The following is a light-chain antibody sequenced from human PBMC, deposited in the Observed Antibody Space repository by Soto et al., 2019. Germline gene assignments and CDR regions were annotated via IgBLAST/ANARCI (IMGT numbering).Light chain of an antibody. J-gene: IGKJ4*01. V-gene: IGKV3-20*01. CDR3: QQYVDSPET. Sequence: EIVLTQSPGTLSLSPREKDTHSSRASQTINNYVAWYQQKPGQAPRVLIYDSSIRATGVPDRFSGSGSGTDFTLTISRLEPEDFAVYYCQQYVDSPETFGGGTKVDIK. CDR1: QTINNY. CDR2: DSS.